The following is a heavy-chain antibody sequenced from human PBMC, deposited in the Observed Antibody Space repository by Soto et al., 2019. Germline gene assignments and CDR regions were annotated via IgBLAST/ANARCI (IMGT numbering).Heavy chain of an antibody. Sequence: PSETLSLTCTVSGGSISSGDYYWSWIRQPPGKGLEWIGYIYYSGSTYYNPSLKSRVTISVDTSKNQFSLKLSSVTAADTAVYYCARDRPYYDILTGSFYYYYGMDVWGQGTTVTVSS. J-gene: IGHJ6*02. D-gene: IGHD3-9*01. CDR1: GGSISSGDYY. CDR2: IYYSGST. V-gene: IGHV4-30-4*01. CDR3: ARDRPYYDILTGSFYYYYGMDV.